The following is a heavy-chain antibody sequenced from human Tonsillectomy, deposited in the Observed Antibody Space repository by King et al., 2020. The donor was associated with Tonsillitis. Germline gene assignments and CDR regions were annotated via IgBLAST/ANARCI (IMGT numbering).Heavy chain of an antibody. J-gene: IGHJ3*02. CDR2: IYYSGST. CDR1: GGSISSSSYY. V-gene: IGHV4-39*01. D-gene: IGHD2-15*01. CDR3: ARWCSGGSCYGLGAFDI. Sequence: QMQLQESGPGLVKPSETLSLTCTVSGGSISSSSYYWGWIRQPPGKGLEWIGSIYYSGSTYYNPSLKSRVTISVETSKNQFSLKLSSLTAADTAVYYCARWCSGGSCYGLGAFDIWGQGTMVTVSS.